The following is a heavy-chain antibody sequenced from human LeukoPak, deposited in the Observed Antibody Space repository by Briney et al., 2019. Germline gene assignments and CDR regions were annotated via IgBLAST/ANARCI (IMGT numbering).Heavy chain of an antibody. CDR1: GFTFSGYS. J-gene: IGHJ4*02. D-gene: IGHD3-22*01. V-gene: IGHV3-21*01. CDR2: FGTRSTSI. CDR3: AKYFYDGSGTHYFDY. Sequence: GGSLRLSCTASGFTFSGYSMNWIRQAPGKGLEWVSSFGTRSTSIYHAGSVKGRFAISRDNAKNSLYLQMNSLRAEDVAVYYCAKYFYDGSGTHYFDYWGQGTPVTVSS.